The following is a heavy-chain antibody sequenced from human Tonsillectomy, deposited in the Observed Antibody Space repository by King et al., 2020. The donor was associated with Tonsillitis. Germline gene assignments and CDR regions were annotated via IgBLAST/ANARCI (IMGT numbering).Heavy chain of an antibody. J-gene: IGHJ4*02. D-gene: IGHD5-18*01. Sequence: QVQLVESGGGVVQPGGSLTLSCAASRFTFTTYGMHWVRQAPGKGLEWVAFIRYDGSNKYYADSVKGRVTISRDNSKNTLYLQLDSLRPEDTAVYYCAKDAGEYSYGYGPFDFWGQGTLVTVSS. CDR2: IRYDGSNK. CDR3: AKDAGEYSYGYGPFDF. CDR1: RFTFTTYG. V-gene: IGHV3-30*02.